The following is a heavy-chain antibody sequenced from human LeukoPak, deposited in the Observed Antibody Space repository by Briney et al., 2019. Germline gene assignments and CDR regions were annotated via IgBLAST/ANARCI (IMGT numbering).Heavy chain of an antibody. V-gene: IGHV4-59*01. Sequence: SETLSLTCTVSGGSISGYYWSWIRQPPGKGLEWIGYIYSSGSTNYNPSLKSRVTISVDTSKNQFSLKLSSVTAADTAVYYCARLNPGDQGYWGQGTLVTVSS. D-gene: IGHD7-27*01. J-gene: IGHJ4*02. CDR3: ARLNPGDQGY. CDR1: GGSISGYY. CDR2: IYSSGST.